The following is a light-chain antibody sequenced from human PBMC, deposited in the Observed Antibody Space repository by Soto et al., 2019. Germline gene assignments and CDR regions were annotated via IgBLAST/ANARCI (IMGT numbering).Light chain of an antibody. Sequence: EIVLTQSPATLSLSPGERATLSCGASQSVSSSYLAWYQQKPGLAPRLLMYDASSRATGIPDRFNGSGSGTDFTLTISRLEPEDSAVYYCQQYGSSPYTFGQGTKLEIK. CDR2: DAS. CDR1: QSVSSSY. CDR3: QQYGSSPYT. J-gene: IGKJ2*01. V-gene: IGKV3D-20*01.